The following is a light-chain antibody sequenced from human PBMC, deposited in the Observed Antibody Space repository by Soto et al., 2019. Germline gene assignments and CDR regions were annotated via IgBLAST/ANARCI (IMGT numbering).Light chain of an antibody. V-gene: IGLV2-23*02. CDR2: EVS. CDR1: SSDVGSYNL. CDR3: CSYAGSSTFVV. J-gene: IGLJ2*01. Sequence: QSALTQPASVSGSPGQSITISCTGTSSDVGSYNLVSWYQQHPGKAPKLMIYEVSKRPSGVSNRFSGSKSGNTASLTISGLQDEEEADYYCCSYAGSSTFVVFGGGTKVTVL.